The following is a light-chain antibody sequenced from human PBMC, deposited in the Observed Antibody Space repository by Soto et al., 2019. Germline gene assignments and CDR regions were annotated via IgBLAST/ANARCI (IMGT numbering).Light chain of an antibody. CDR2: DVS. CDR1: SSDVGFSNY. CDR3: SSFTSSDTDV. V-gene: IGLV2-14*03. J-gene: IGLJ1*01. Sequence: QSVLTQPASVSGSPGQSITIFCTGTSSDVGFSNYIFWYQQHPGKAPKLIISDVSNRPSGVSNRFSGSKSANTASLTISGLQAEDEADYYCSSFTSSDTDVFGSGTKVTVL.